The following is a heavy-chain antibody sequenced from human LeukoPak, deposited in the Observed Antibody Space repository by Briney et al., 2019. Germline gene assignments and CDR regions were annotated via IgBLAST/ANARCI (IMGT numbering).Heavy chain of an antibody. J-gene: IGHJ4*02. Sequence: SETLSLTCTVSSGSISSYYWSWIRQPPGKGLGWIGYIYYSGTTTYNPSLQSRVTISVDTSNNQFSLKLSSLTAADTAVYYCARYTGTHSRSFDYWGQGTLVTVSS. D-gene: IGHD7-27*01. V-gene: IGHV4-59*08. CDR2: IYYSGTT. CDR1: SGSISSYY. CDR3: ARYTGTHSRSFDY.